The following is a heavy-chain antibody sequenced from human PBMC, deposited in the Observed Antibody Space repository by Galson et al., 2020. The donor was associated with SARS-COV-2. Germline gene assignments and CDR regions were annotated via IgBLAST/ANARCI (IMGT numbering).Heavy chain of an antibody. V-gene: IGHV1-8*01. Sequence: GESLKISCKAYGYTFTGHDINWVRQATGQGLEWMGWINSDIGKTGYAQKFQGRFTMTRITSITTAYMELSSLTSEDTAVYYCVRGGGAYYSDSSTYYSHGMDVWGQGTTVTVSS. D-gene: IGHD3-22*01. CDR3: VRGGGAYYSDSSTYYSHGMDV. J-gene: IGHJ6*02. CDR2: INSDIGKT. CDR1: GYTFTGHD.